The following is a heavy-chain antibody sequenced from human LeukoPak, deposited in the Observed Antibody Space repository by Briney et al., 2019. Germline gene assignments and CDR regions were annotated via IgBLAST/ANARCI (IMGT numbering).Heavy chain of an antibody. V-gene: IGHV3-23*01. Sequence: GGSLRLSCAASGXTFSSYAMSWVRQAPGKGLEWVSTVSGSSDTTYYADSVKGRFTISRDNSRNTLYQQMNSLRVEDTAVYYCARPVTISGPYDASDIWGQGTMVTVSP. CDR1: GXTFSSYA. J-gene: IGHJ3*02. CDR2: VSGSSDTT. CDR3: ARPVTISGPYDASDI. D-gene: IGHD5-24*01.